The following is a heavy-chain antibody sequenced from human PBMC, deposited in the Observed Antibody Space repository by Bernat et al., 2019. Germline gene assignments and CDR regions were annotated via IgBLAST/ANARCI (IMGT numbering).Heavy chain of an antibody. Sequence: QVQLVESGGGVVQPGRSLRLSCAASGFTFSTYGMHWVRQAPGKGLEWVAVISYDGSNKYYADSVKGRFTISRDNSKNTLYLQMNSLRAEDTAVYYCAKEECGDGYNYYWFDPWGQGTLVTVSS. D-gene: IGHD5-24*01. V-gene: IGHV3-30*18. CDR3: AKEECGDGYNYYWFDP. CDR2: ISYDGSNK. CDR1: GFTFSTYG. J-gene: IGHJ5*02.